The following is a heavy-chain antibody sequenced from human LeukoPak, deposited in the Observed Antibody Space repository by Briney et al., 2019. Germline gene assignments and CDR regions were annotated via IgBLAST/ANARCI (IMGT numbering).Heavy chain of an antibody. CDR2: IKEDGSEK. CDR1: GCTFSHYW. D-gene: IGHD6-13*01. J-gene: IGHJ4*02. V-gene: IGHV3-7*01. CDR3: ASGRQLGY. Sequence: GGSLRLSCAASGCTFSHYWMSWVRQAPGKGLEWVANIKEDGSEKYYVDSVKGRFTISRDNARNSLYLQMNSLRAEDTAVYYCASGRQLGYWGQGALVTVSS.